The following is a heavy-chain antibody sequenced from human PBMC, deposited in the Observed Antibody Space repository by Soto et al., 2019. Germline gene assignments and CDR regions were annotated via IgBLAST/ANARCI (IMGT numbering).Heavy chain of an antibody. V-gene: IGHV3-23*01. Sequence: EVQLLESGGGLVQPGGSLRLSCAASGFTFSSYAMSWVRQAPGKGLEWVSAISGSGGSTYYADSVKGRFTISRDNSKNTLFLQMNSLRAEDTAVYYCAKASGWFGEFDYWGQGTLVTVSS. D-gene: IGHD3-10*01. CDR3: AKASGWFGEFDY. CDR1: GFTFSSYA. J-gene: IGHJ4*02. CDR2: ISGSGGST.